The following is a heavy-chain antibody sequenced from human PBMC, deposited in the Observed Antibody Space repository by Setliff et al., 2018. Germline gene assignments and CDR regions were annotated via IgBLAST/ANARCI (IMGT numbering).Heavy chain of an antibody. Sequence: ASVKVSCKASGYTFTSYAMHWLRQAPGQSLEWMGWINAGNNNTQYSQRFQGRFTISRDNARDSLYLQMNSLRAEDTAVYYCVRDTTSGWMLTNWGQGTLVTVSS. CDR3: VRDTTSGWMLTN. CDR2: INAGNNNT. J-gene: IGHJ4*02. CDR1: GYTFTSYA. V-gene: IGHV1-3*01. D-gene: IGHD6-25*01.